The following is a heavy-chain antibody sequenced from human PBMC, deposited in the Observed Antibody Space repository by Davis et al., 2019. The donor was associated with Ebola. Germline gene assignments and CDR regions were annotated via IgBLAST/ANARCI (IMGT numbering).Heavy chain of an antibody. J-gene: IGHJ4*02. CDR1: GFTFTSSA. V-gene: IGHV1-58*01. D-gene: IGHD3-10*01. CDR2: IVVGSGNT. CDR3: ARAPTWSQINYYCFDY. Sequence: SVKVSCKASGFTFTSSAVQWVRQARGQRLEWIGWIVVGSGNTNYAQKFQERVTITRDMSTSTAYMELSSLRSEDTAVYYCARAPTWSQINYYCFDYWGQGTQVTVSS.